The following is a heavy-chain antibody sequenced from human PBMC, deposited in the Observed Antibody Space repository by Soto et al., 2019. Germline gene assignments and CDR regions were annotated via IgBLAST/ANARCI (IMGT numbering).Heavy chain of an antibody. CDR3: ARDRAYYESSGLYFDY. J-gene: IGHJ4*02. CDR2: ISAYNGNT. CDR1: GYTFTSYG. Sequence: ASVKVSCKASGYTFTSYGISWVRQAPGQGLEWMGWISAYNGNTNYAQKLQGRVTMTTDTSKSQFSLKLSSVTAADTAVYYCARDRAYYESSGLYFDYWGQGTLVTVSS. V-gene: IGHV1-18*04. D-gene: IGHD3-22*01.